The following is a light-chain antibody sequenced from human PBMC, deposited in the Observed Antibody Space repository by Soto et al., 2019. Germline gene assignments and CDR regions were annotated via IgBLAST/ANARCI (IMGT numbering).Light chain of an antibody. Sequence: EIVLTQSPATLSLSPGERAILSCRARQSGIRYLAWYQQKPGQAPRLLIYDTSNRATSIPARFSGSGSGTDFTLTISSLEPEDFAVYYCQQRSNWPPITFGQGTRLEIK. J-gene: IGKJ5*01. CDR3: QQRSNWPPIT. CDR2: DTS. V-gene: IGKV3-11*01. CDR1: QSGIRY.